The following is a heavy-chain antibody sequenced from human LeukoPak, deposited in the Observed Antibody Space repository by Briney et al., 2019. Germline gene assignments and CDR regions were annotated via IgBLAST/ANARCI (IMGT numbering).Heavy chain of an antibody. Sequence: GGSLRLSCGASGLTFSNYGMHWVRQAPGKGLEWVAFIRYDGSNTYYEDSMKGRFTISRDNSKNMLYLQMNSLRLEDTAVYYCAESSGYGYFQYWGQGTLVTVSS. J-gene: IGHJ1*01. V-gene: IGHV3-30*02. D-gene: IGHD3-22*01. CDR1: GLTFSNYG. CDR2: IRYDGSNT. CDR3: AESSGYGYFQY.